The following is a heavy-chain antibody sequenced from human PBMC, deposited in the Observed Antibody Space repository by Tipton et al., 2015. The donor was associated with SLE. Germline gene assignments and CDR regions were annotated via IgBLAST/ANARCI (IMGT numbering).Heavy chain of an antibody. D-gene: IGHD3-22*01. CDR1: GGSMSSYY. Sequence: LSLTCTVSGGSMSSYYWSWIRQPAGKGLEWIGHIYSSGNTIYNPSLKSRVTMSVDTSKNQFSLKLSSVTAADTAVHYCTRDPYYYDSSGSPYSYWGQGTLVTVSS. CDR2: IYSSGNT. CDR3: TRDPYYYDSSGSPYSY. V-gene: IGHV4-4*07. J-gene: IGHJ4*02.